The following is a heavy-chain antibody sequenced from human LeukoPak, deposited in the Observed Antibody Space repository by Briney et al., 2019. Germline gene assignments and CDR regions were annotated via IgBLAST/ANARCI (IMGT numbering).Heavy chain of an antibody. Sequence: GASVKVSCKATSRISWVRQAPGQGLEWMGWIGTYGGDTYYAQKFQGRITVTTDTSTSTVYMELSSLRSEDTAVYYCASGYCSSTSCYRVYFDYWGQGTLVTVSS. J-gene: IGHJ4*02. D-gene: IGHD2-2*02. CDR3: ASGYCSSTSCYRVYFDY. V-gene: IGHV1-18*01. CDR1: TSR. CDR2: IGTYGGDT.